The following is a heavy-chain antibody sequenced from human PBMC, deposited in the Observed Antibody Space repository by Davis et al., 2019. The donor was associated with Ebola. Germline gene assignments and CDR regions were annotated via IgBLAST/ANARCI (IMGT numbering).Heavy chain of an antibody. J-gene: IGHJ3*02. CDR2: FYPGDSSS. V-gene: IGHV5-51*01. CDR1: GYRFSSYW. CDR3: ARSTSVVAPSSGFDI. Sequence: KVSCKGSGYRFSSYWIAWVRQMPGKGLEWMGVFYPGDSSSIYSPSFQGQVTISDDKSITTAYLHWGSLKASDTAMYYCARSTSVVAPSSGFDIWGQGTMVTVSS. D-gene: IGHD4-23*01.